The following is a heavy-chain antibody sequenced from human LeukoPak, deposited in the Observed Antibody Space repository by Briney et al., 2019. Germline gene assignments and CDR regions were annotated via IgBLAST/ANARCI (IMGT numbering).Heavy chain of an antibody. CDR2: IYYSGST. J-gene: IGHJ4*01. CDR1: GVSISSYY. CDR3: ARVAATPTSDYFDY. D-gene: IGHD6-25*01. Sequence: PSQTLSLTCTVSGVSISSYYWGWIRQPPGKGLEWIGSIYYSGSTYYNPSLKSRVTISVDTSKNQFSLKLSSVTAADTAVYHCARVAATPTSDYFDYWGQGTLVTVSS. V-gene: IGHV4-39*07.